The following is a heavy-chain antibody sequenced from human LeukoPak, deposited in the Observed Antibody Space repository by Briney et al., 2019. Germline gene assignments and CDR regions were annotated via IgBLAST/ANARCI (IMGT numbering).Heavy chain of an antibody. V-gene: IGHV3-23*01. J-gene: IGHJ4*02. D-gene: IGHD3/OR15-3a*01. Sequence: WGSLSLSCTAFKFTFSNYAMSWVRQAPGKGLEWVSVISGSGGSTYYADSVTGRLTISRDNSKDTLFLKMNSLRTEDTAVYYCAKRSNFWTGYLDYWGQGALVTVSS. CDR1: KFTFSNYA. CDR2: ISGSGGST. CDR3: AKRSNFWTGYLDY.